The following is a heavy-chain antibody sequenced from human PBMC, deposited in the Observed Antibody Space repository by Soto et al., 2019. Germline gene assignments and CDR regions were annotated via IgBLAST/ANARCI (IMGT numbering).Heavy chain of an antibody. CDR2: INPSGGST. CDR1: GYTFTSYY. Sequence: AXVKVSCKASGYTFTSYYMHWVRQAPGQGLEMTGIINPSGGSTSYAQKFQGRVTMTRDTSTSTVYMELSSLRSEDTAVYYCARDSEYCSSTSCYWDYYYMDVWGKGTTVTVSS. V-gene: IGHV1-46*03. CDR3: ARDSEYCSSTSCYWDYYYMDV. D-gene: IGHD2-2*01. J-gene: IGHJ6*03.